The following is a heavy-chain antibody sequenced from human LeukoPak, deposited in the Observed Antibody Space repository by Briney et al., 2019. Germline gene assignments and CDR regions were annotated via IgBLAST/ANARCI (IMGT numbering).Heavy chain of an antibody. J-gene: IGHJ4*02. D-gene: IGHD5-18*01. CDR2: IYYSGST. CDR3: ARPSRGYSYGSRWFDY. Sequence: SETLSLTCTVSGGSISSSSYYWGWIRQPPGKGLEWIGSIYYSGSTYYNPSLKSRVTISVDTSKNQFSLKLSSVTAADTAVYYCARPSRGYSYGSRWFDYWGQGTLVTVSS. V-gene: IGHV4-39*01. CDR1: GGSISSSSYY.